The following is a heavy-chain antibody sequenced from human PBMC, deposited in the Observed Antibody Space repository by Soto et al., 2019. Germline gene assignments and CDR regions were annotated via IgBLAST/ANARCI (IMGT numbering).Heavy chain of an antibody. V-gene: IGHV3-48*02. CDR2: ISSSSSTI. J-gene: IGHJ4*02. D-gene: IGHD3-22*01. CDR1: GFTFSSYS. CDR3: ARDSVYYYDSSGYQGIDY. Sequence: GGPLRLCCAASGFTFSSYSMNWVRQAPGKGLEWVSYISSSSSTIYYADSVKGRFTISRDNAKNSLYLQMNSLRDEDTAVYYCARDSVYYYDSSGYQGIDYWGQGTLVTVSS.